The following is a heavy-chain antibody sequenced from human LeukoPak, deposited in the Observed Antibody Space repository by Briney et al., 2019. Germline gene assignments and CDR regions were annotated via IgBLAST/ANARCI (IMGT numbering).Heavy chain of an antibody. V-gene: IGHV4-4*07. J-gene: IGHJ6*02. CDR1: GDSMNIYY. CDR2: VYIGGSP. Sequence: SETLSLTCIVSGDSMNIYYWTWVRQPAGPGLEWIGRVYIGGSPNYNPSLKSRVTMSLDTSKNQFSLKLASVTAADTAIYYCARDNPARDYYYGMDVWGQGTTVTVSS. CDR3: ARDNPARDYYYGMDV.